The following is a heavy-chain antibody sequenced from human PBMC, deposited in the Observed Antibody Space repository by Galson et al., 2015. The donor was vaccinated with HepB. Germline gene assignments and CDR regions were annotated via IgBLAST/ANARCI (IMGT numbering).Heavy chain of an antibody. CDR1: GFIFSSYA. J-gene: IGHJ4*02. Sequence: SLRLSCAASGFIFSSYAMHWVRQAPGKGLEWVAVISYDGRNKNYVDSVKGRFTISRDNSNNTLHLQMNSLRVEDTAVYYCARDRGSSYYYSDYWGQGTLVTVSA. V-gene: IGHV3-30-3*01. CDR2: ISYDGRNK. D-gene: IGHD3-10*01. CDR3: ARDRGSSYYYSDY.